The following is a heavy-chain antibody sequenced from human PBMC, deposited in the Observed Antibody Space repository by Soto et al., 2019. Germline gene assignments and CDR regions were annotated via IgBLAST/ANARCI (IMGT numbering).Heavy chain of an antibody. Sequence: QLQLQESGPGLVKPSETLSLTYTVSGGSISSSSYYWGWIRQPPGKGLEWIGSIYYSGSTYYNPCLKSRVTRSVDTSKNHFSLKLRSVTAADKAVYYCARHWDYYVSSGYPWYFDLWGRGTLVTVSS. V-gene: IGHV4-39*01. CDR1: GGSISSSSYY. D-gene: IGHD3-22*01. J-gene: IGHJ2*01. CDR2: IYYSGST. CDR3: ARHWDYYVSSGYPWYFDL.